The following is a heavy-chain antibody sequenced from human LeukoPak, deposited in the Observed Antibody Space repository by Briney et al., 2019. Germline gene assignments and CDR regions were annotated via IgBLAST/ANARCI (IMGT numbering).Heavy chain of an antibody. Sequence: SVKVSCKASGGTFSSYAISWVRQAPGQGLEWMGGIIPIFGTANYAQKFQGRVTITTDESTSTAYMELSSLRSEDTAVYYCARAHPDIVVVVAATTNAFDIWGQGTMVTVSS. CDR2: IIPIFGTA. V-gene: IGHV1-69*05. CDR1: GGTFSSYA. CDR3: ARAHPDIVVVVAATTNAFDI. J-gene: IGHJ3*02. D-gene: IGHD2-15*01.